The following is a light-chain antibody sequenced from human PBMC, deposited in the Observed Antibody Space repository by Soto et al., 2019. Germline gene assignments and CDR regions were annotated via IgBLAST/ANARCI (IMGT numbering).Light chain of an antibody. CDR1: SSDVGSYDR. J-gene: IGLJ2*01. Sequence: QSALTQPASVSGSPGQSITISCSGASSDVGSYDRVSWYQQSPGKAPKLMIYEGSKRPSGVSNRFSGSKSGNTASLTISGLQAEDEADYYCCSYASSSTFIFGGGTKVTVL. CDR3: CSYASSSTFI. CDR2: EGS. V-gene: IGLV2-23*03.